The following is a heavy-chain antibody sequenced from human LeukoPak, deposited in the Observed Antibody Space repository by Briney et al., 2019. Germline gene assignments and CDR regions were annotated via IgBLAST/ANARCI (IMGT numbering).Heavy chain of an antibody. Sequence: SQTLSLTCAISGDSVSSNSGVWNWIRQSPSRGLEWLGRTYYRSKWYYDYAVSVKSRITINPDTSKNQFSLQLNSVTAADTAMYYCARHWIGRDGDLDYPFDYWGQGTQLTVSS. V-gene: IGHV6-1*01. J-gene: IGHJ4*02. CDR3: ARHWIGRDGDLDYPFDY. CDR2: TYYRSKWYY. D-gene: IGHD4-17*01. CDR1: GDSVSSNSGV.